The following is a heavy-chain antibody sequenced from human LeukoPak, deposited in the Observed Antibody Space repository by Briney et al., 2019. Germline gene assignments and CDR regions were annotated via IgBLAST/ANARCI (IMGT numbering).Heavy chain of an antibody. CDR2: IIPIFGTA. CDR1: GYTFTSYG. D-gene: IGHD3-22*01. J-gene: IGHJ4*02. Sequence: SVKVSCKASGYTFTSYGISWVRQAPGQGLEWMGGIIPIFGTANYAQKFQGRVTITADESTSTAYMELSSLRSEDTAVYYCARDHSSGYHPYFDYWGQGTLVTVSS. CDR3: ARDHSSGYHPYFDY. V-gene: IGHV1-69*13.